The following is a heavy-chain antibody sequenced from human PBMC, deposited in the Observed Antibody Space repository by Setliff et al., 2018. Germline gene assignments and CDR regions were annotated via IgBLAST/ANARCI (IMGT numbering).Heavy chain of an antibody. CDR3: ARDGGMGMVKGYYYGLDA. J-gene: IGHJ6*02. Sequence: GGSLRLSCVVSGFTSGAYWMNWVRQAPGKGLVWVSRIDPYGSFTAYADSVKGRFTISRDNAKDTVYLQMNSLRVDDTAVYYCARDGGMGMVKGYYYGLDAWGPGTSVTVSS. CDR1: GFTSGAYW. V-gene: IGHV3-74*01. D-gene: IGHD5-18*01. CDR2: IDPYGSFT.